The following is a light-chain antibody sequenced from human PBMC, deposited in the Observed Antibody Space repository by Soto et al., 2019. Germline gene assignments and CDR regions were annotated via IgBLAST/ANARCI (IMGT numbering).Light chain of an antibody. CDR2: GAS. CDR1: QSVSSSY. J-gene: IGKJ4*01. Sequence: EIVLTQSPGTLSLSPGERATLSCRAGQSVSSSYLAWYQQKPGQAPRLLIYGASSRATGIPDRFSGSGSGTDFTLTISRLEPEDFAVYYCQQYDSSPPGLTFGGGTKVEIK. V-gene: IGKV3-20*01. CDR3: QQYDSSPPGLT.